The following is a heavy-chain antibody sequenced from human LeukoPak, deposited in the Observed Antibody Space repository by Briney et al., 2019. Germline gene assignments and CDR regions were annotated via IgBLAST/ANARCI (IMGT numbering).Heavy chain of an antibody. V-gene: IGHV1-46*01. CDR3: ARGAVGYCSSTSCPPYYFDY. D-gene: IGHD2-2*01. CDR1: GYTFTSYY. Sequence: ASVNVSCKASGYTFTSYYMHWVRQAPGQGLEWMGIINPTGGNTSYAQKFQGRVTMTRDTSTSTVYMELSSLRSEDTAVYYCARGAVGYCSSTSCPPYYFDYWGQGTLVTVSS. CDR2: INPTGGNT. J-gene: IGHJ4*02.